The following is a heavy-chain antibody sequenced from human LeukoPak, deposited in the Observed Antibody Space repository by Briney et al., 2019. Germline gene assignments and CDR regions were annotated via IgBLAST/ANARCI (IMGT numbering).Heavy chain of an antibody. CDR3: GRDSYDSSGYYYGYYYYGMDV. Sequence: PGGSLRLSCAASGFTFSSYAMSWVRQAPGKGLEWVSYISSSSSTIYYADSVKGRFTISRDNAKNSLYLQMNSLRDEDTAVYYCGRDSYDSSGYYYGYYYYGMDVWGQGTTVTVSS. V-gene: IGHV3-48*02. CDR2: ISSSSSTI. D-gene: IGHD3-22*01. CDR1: GFTFSSYA. J-gene: IGHJ6*02.